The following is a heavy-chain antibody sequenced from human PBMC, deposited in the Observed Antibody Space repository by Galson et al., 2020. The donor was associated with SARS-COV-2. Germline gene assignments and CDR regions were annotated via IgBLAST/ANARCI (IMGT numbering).Heavy chain of an antibody. J-gene: IGHJ4*02. CDR2: INHSGST. CDR3: ARAVIPHDYGDPGLDY. V-gene: IGHV4-34*01. D-gene: IGHD4-17*01. Sequence: SQASETLSLTCAVYGGSFSGYYWSWIRQPPGKGLEWIGEINHSGSTKYNPSLKSRVTISVDTSKNQFSLNLSSVTAADTAVYYCARAVIPHDYGDPGLDYWGQGSLVTVSS. CDR1: GGSFSGYY.